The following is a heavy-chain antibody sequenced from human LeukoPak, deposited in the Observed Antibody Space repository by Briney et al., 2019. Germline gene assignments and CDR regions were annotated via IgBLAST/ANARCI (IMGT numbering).Heavy chain of an antibody. CDR2: IGSSSSYI. Sequence: GGSLRLSCAASGFTFSSYSMNWVRQAPGKGLEWVSSIGSSSSYIYYADSVKGRFTISRDNAKNSLYLQMNSLRAEDTAVYYCARDIRLELRLGHDAFDIWGQGTMVTVSS. V-gene: IGHV3-21*01. D-gene: IGHD1-7*01. CDR1: GFTFSSYS. J-gene: IGHJ3*02. CDR3: ARDIRLELRLGHDAFDI.